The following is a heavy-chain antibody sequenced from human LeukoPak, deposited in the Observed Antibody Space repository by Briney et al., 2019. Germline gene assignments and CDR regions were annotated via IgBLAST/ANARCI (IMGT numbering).Heavy chain of an antibody. V-gene: IGHV1-69*02. CDR3: ARGEYSSGWPAPGYGMDV. Sequence: EASVKVSCKASGGTFSSYTISWVRQAPGQGLEWMGRIIPILGIANYAQKFQGRVTITADKSTSTAYMELRSLRSDDTAVYYCARGEYSSGWPAPGYGMDVWGKGTTVTVSS. CDR2: IIPILGIA. J-gene: IGHJ6*04. D-gene: IGHD6-19*01. CDR1: GGTFSSYT.